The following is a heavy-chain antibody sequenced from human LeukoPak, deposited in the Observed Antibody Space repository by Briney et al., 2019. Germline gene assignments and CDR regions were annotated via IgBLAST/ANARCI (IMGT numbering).Heavy chain of an antibody. J-gene: IGHJ4*02. CDR3: ARVGGRYSPLGY. D-gene: IGHD3-16*02. Sequence: GGSLRLSCAASGFTFSSCWMSWVRQAPGKGLEWLANIKQDGGEKYYVDSVRGRFTISRDNDKNSLFLQMTSLRAEDTAVYYCARVGGRYSPLGYWGQGTLVTVSS. V-gene: IGHV3-7*01. CDR1: GFTFSSCW. CDR2: IKQDGGEK.